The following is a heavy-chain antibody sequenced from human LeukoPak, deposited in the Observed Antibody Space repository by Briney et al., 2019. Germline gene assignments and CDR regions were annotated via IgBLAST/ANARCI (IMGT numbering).Heavy chain of an antibody. V-gene: IGHV3-74*01. CDR1: GFTSSSYW. CDR2: INSDGSST. CDR3: ASTLSSSPH. D-gene: IGHD6-6*01. J-gene: IGHJ4*02. Sequence: GGSLRLSCAASGFTSSSYWMHWDRQAPGKGLVWVSRINSDGSSTNYADSVKGRFTISRDNAKNTLYLQMNSLRAEDTAVYYCASTLSSSPHWGRGTLVTVSS.